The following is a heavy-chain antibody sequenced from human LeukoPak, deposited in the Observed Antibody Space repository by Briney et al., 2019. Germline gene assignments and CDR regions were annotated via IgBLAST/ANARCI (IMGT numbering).Heavy chain of an antibody. J-gene: IGHJ3*02. D-gene: IGHD4-17*01. CDR3: AKGAQTTVAFDI. Sequence: GRCLRLSCAAAGFTFSSYAMSWVRPAPGRGRGWVSAISGRGGRTYYADSVKGRFTISRGNSKNTLYLRMNSLRAEDTAVYYSAKGAQTTVAFDIWGQGTMVTVSS. CDR1: GFTFSSYA. V-gene: IGHV3-23*01. CDR2: ISGRGGRT.